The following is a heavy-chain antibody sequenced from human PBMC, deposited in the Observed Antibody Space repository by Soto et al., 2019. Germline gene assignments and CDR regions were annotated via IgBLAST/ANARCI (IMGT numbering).Heavy chain of an antibody. CDR2: ISNNGINK. J-gene: IGHJ6*02. V-gene: IGHV3-30*18. Sequence: QVQLVESGGGAVQPGRSLRLSCAASGFTFRTYGMHWVRQAPGKGLEWLAVISNNGINKYYADSVKGRFTISRDNSRDTLFLQMNSLRGEDTAIYYCAKVIRADSTSSNFYYYSGLAVWGQGTTVTVS. CDR1: GFTFRTYG. D-gene: IGHD6-6*01. CDR3: AKVIRADSTSSNFYYYSGLAV.